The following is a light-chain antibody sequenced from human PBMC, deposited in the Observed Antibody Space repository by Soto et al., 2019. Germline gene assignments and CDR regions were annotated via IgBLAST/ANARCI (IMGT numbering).Light chain of an antibody. V-gene: IGLV2-11*01. J-gene: IGLJ3*02. Sequence: QSVLTQPRSVSESPGQSVTISCTGTSSDVGDYNYVSCYQHHPGTAHKLMIYDVIKRPSGVPDRFSGAKAGNTASQTISGLQDEDEDDYYCCSYAGSYTWVFGGGTKLTVL. CDR3: CSYAGSYTWV. CDR2: DVI. CDR1: SSDVGDYNY.